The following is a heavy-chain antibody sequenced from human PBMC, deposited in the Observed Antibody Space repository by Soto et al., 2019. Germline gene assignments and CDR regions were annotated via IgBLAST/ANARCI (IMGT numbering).Heavy chain of an antibody. CDR2: IYYSGST. V-gene: IGHV4-31*03. Sequence: KSSETLSLTCTVSGDSISSGTHYWNWIRQHPGKGLEWIGYIYYSGSTYYNPSLKSRVTISVDTSKNQFSLKLSSVTAADTAVYYCARVGGELLPDYWGQGTLVTVSS. J-gene: IGHJ4*02. CDR1: GDSISSGTHY. CDR3: ARVGGELLPDY. D-gene: IGHD3-10*01.